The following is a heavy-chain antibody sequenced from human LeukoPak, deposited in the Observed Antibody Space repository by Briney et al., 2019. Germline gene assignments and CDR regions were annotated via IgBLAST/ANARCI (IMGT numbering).Heavy chain of an antibody. CDR3: ARERDSSGWNGFDY. V-gene: IGHV1-18*01. Sequence: ASVKVSCKASGYTFTSYGISWVRQAPGQGLEWMGWISAYNGNTNYAQKLQGRVTMTTDTSTSTAYMDLRSLRSDDTAVYYCARERDSSGWNGFDYWGQGTLVTVSS. CDR2: ISAYNGNT. J-gene: IGHJ4*02. D-gene: IGHD6-19*01. CDR1: GYTFTSYG.